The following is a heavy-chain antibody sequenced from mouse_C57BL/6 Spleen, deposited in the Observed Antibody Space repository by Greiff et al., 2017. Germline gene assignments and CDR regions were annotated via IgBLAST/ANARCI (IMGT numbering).Heavy chain of an antibody. CDR1: GYTFTSYW. D-gene: IGHD1-2*01. CDR2: IDPSDSET. V-gene: IGHV1-52*01. CDR3: ARGYEYYFDY. Sequence: QVQLQQPGAELVRPGSSVKLSCKASGYTFTSYWLHWVKQRPIQGLEWIGNIDPSDSETHYNQKFKDKATLTVDKSSSTAYMQVSSLTSEDSAVYYCARGYEYYFDYWGQGTTLTVSS. J-gene: IGHJ2*01.